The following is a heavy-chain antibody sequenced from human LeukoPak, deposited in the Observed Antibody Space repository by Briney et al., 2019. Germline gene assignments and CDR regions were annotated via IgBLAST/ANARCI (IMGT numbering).Heavy chain of an antibody. D-gene: IGHD5-12*01. CDR2: INAGNGNT. J-gene: IGHJ4*02. CDR3: ARDHNIVAPFDY. Sequence: ASVKVSCKASGYTFTSYAMHWVRQAPGQRLEWMGWINAGNGNTKYSQKLQGRVTITRDTSASTAYMELSSLRSEDTAVYYCARDHNIVAPFDYWGQGTLVTVSS. CDR1: GYTFTSYA. V-gene: IGHV1-3*01.